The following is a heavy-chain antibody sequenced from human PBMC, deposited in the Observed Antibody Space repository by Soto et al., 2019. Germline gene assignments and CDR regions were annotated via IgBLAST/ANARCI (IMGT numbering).Heavy chain of an antibody. CDR1: GFTFSSYG. D-gene: IGHD3-22*01. J-gene: IGHJ4*02. Sequence: ESGGGVVQPGRSLRLSCAASGFTFSSYGMHWVRQAPGKGLEWVAVIWYDGSNKYYADSVKGRFTISRDNSKNTLYLQMNSLRAEDTAVYYCARDLIDVDYYDSSGYYAGYDVGVDYWGQGTLVTVSS. CDR3: ARDLIDVDYYDSSGYYAGYDVGVDY. CDR2: IWYDGSNK. V-gene: IGHV3-33*01.